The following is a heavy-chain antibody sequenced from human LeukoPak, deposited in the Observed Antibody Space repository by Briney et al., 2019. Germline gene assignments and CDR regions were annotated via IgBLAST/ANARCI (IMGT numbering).Heavy chain of an antibody. CDR3: ARPLGYSGSGSYYAY. Sequence: WGSLRLSCEASGFTFSSYEMSWVRQAPGKGLEWVSYISTGGDTIHYADSVKGRFTISRDNAKKSLYLQMNSLRAEDTAVYYCARPLGYSGSGSYYAYGGQGTLVTVSA. J-gene: IGHJ4*02. CDR1: GFTFSSYE. V-gene: IGHV3-48*03. D-gene: IGHD3-10*01. CDR2: ISTGGDTI.